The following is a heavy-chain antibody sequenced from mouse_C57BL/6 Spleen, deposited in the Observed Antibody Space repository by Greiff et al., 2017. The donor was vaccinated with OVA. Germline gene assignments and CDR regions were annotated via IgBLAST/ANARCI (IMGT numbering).Heavy chain of an antibody. CDR1: GFTFSSYA. CDR2: ISDGGSYT. D-gene: IGHD2-4*01. V-gene: IGHV5-4*01. CDR3: ARGDYDYYFDY. J-gene: IGHJ2*01. Sequence: EVQGVESGGGLVKPGGSLKLSCAASGFTFSSYAMSWVRQTPEKRLEWVATISDGGSYTYYPDNVKGRFTISRDNAKNNLYLQMSHLKSEDTAMYYCARGDYDYYFDYWGKGTTLTVSS.